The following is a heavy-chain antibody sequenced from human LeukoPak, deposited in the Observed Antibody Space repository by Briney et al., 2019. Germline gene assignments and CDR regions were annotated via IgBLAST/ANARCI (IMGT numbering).Heavy chain of an antibody. CDR1: GGSISSYY. CDR2: IYYSGST. CDR3: ARCGYSYGSEFDY. V-gene: IGHV4-59*01. Sequence: SETLSLTCTVSGGSISSYYWSWIRQPPGKGLEWIGYIYYSGSTNYNPSLKSRVTISVDTSKNQFSLKLSSVTATDTAVYYCARCGYSYGSEFDYWGQGTLVTVSS. D-gene: IGHD5-18*01. J-gene: IGHJ4*02.